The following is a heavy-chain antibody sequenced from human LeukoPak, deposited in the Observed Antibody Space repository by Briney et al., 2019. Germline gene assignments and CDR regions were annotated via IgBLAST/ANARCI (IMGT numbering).Heavy chain of an antibody. J-gene: IGHJ4*02. V-gene: IGHV4-4*07. Sequence: SETLSLTCTVSGGSISSYYWSWIRQPAGKGLGWIGRIYTSGSTNYNPSLKSRVTMSVDTSKNQFSLKLSSVTAADTAVYYCARDLPYGSGSYPDYWGQGTLVTVSS. D-gene: IGHD3-10*01. CDR3: ARDLPYGSGSYPDY. CDR1: GGSISSYY. CDR2: IYTSGST.